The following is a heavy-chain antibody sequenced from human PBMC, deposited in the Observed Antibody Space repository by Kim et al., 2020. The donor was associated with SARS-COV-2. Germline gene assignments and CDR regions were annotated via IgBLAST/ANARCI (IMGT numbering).Heavy chain of an antibody. CDR1: GFTFSNAW. CDR2: IKSKTDGGTT. V-gene: IGHV3-15*01. Sequence: GGSLRLSCAASGFTFSNAWMSWVRQAPGKGLEWVGRIKSKTDGGTTDYAAPVKGRFTISRDDSKNTLYLQMNSLKTEDTAVYYCTSVLLWFGEPENYDYWGQGTLVTVSS. CDR3: TSVLLWFGEPENYDY. J-gene: IGHJ4*02. D-gene: IGHD3-10*01.